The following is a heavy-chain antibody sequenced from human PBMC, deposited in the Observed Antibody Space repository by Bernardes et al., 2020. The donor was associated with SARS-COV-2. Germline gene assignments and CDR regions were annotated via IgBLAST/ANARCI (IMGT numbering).Heavy chain of an antibody. Sequence: GGSLRLSCSASGFIFSNYAMHWVRQAPGKGLEYVSVISSDGGTTYYADSVKGRFSISRDNSKDTLYLQMSSLRAEDTAVYFCVRDWGGGGRWGQGTLVTVSS. CDR1: GFIFSNYA. CDR3: VRDWGGGGR. V-gene: IGHV3-64D*08. J-gene: IGHJ4*02. D-gene: IGHD2-21*01. CDR2: ISSDGGTT.